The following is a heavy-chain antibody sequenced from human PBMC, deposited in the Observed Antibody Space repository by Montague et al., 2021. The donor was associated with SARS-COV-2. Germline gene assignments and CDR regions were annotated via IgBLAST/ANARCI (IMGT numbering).Heavy chain of an antibody. Sequence: SLRRSCAASGSTFGDYGMSWVRQAPGKGLEWIAGIHRSGDTTDYADSVKGRFTISRDNARNSLDLQMNSLRAEDTALYYCVRGWSGGPFDCWGQGTLVTVSS. CDR3: VRGWSGGPFDC. D-gene: IGHD2-8*01. J-gene: IGHJ4*02. V-gene: IGHV3-20*04. CDR1: GSTFGDYG. CDR2: IHRSGDTT.